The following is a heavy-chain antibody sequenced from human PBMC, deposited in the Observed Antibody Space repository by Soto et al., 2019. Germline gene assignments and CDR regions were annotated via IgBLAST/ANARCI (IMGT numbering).Heavy chain of an antibody. D-gene: IGHD3-3*01. Sequence: QVQLVQSGAEVKKPGSSVKVSCKASGGTFSSYAISWVRQAPGQGLEWMGGIIPIFGTANYAQKFQGRVTITADESTSTAYMELSSLRSEDTAVYYCAKAGSGYYTRGYYYYGMDVWGHGTTVTVSS. CDR3: AKAGSGYYTRGYYYYGMDV. CDR2: IIPIFGTA. J-gene: IGHJ6*02. V-gene: IGHV1-69*01. CDR1: GGTFSSYA.